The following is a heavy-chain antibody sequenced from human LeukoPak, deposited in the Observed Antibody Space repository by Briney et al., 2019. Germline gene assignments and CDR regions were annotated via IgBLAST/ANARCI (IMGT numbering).Heavy chain of an antibody. CDR3: ARRATTERGHSYGLDF. CDR1: EFTFSSYN. V-gene: IGHV3-21*01. CDR2: ISSSSTYI. Sequence: GGSLRLSCAASEFTFSSYNMNWVRQAPGKGLEWVSSISSSSTYIYYADSVKGRFTVSRDNAKNSLYLQMNSLRAEDTAVYYCARRATTERGHSYGLDFWGQGTLVTVSS. D-gene: IGHD5-18*01. J-gene: IGHJ4*02.